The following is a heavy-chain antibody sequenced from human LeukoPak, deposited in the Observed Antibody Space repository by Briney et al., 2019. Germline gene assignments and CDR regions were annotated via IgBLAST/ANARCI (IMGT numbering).Heavy chain of an antibody. CDR2: ISGSGGST. Sequence: GGTLRLSCAASGFTFSSYGMSWVRQAPGKGLEWVSAISGSGGSTYYADSVKGRFTISRDNSKNTLYLQMNSLRAEDTAVYYCAKKVRRDGYNLFDYWGQGTLVTVSS. D-gene: IGHD5-24*01. V-gene: IGHV3-23*01. CDR1: GFTFSSYG. CDR3: AKKVRRDGYNLFDY. J-gene: IGHJ4*02.